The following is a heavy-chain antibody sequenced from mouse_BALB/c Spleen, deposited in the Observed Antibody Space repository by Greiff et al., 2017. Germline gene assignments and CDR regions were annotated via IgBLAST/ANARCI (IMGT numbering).Heavy chain of an antibody. Sequence: EVKLMESGGGLVKPGGSLKLSCAASGFTFSSYAMSWVRQTPEKRLEWVASISSGGSTYYPDRVKGRITISRDNAWNILYLQMSSLRSEDTAMYYCARGGDDGYHFDYWGQGTTVTVSS. V-gene: IGHV5-6-5*01. CDR1: GFTFSSYA. J-gene: IGHJ2*01. CDR3: ARGGDDGYHFDY. D-gene: IGHD2-3*01. CDR2: ISSGGST.